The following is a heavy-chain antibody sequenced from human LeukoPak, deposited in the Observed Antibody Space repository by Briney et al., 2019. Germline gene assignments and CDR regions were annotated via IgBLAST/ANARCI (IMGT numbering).Heavy chain of an antibody. J-gene: IGHJ4*02. D-gene: IGHD5-18*01. V-gene: IGHV3-30*04. Sequence: GGSLRLSCAASGFTFSSYAMHWVRQAPGKGLEWVAVISYDGSNKYYADSVKGRFTISRDNSKNTLYLQMNSLRAEDTAVYYCARDIDSYGSFDYWGQGTLVTVSS. CDR3: ARDIDSYGSFDY. CDR1: GFTFSSYA. CDR2: ISYDGSNK.